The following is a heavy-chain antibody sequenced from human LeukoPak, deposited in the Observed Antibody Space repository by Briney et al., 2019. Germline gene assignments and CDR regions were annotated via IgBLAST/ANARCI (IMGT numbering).Heavy chain of an antibody. CDR3: ARDPYSSTWSYGMDV. V-gene: IGHV3-33*01. CDR2: IWYDGSNE. Sequence: GGSLRLSCAASGFTFSSYGMHWVRQAPGKGLEWVAVIWYDGSNEYYADSVRGRFAISRDNSKNTLFLQMNTLRAEDTAVYYCARDPYSSTWSYGMDVWGQGTTVTVSS. J-gene: IGHJ6*02. CDR1: GFTFSSYG. D-gene: IGHD6-6*01.